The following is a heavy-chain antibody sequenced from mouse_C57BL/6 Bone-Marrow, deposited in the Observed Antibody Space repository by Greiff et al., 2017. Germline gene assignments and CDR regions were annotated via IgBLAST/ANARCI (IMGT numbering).Heavy chain of an antibody. CDR1: GYTFTSYD. Sequence: VKVVESGPELVKPGASVKLSCKASGYTFTSYDINWVKQRPGQGLEWIGWIYPRDGSTKYNEKFKGKATLTVDTSSSTAYMELHSLTSEDSAVYFCASKGTPDYWGKGTTLTVSS. D-gene: IGHD3-3*01. V-gene: IGHV1-85*01. CDR2: IYPRDGST. CDR3: ASKGTPDY. J-gene: IGHJ2*01.